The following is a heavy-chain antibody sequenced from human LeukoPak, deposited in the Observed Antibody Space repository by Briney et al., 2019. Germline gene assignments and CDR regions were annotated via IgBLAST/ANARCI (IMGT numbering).Heavy chain of an antibody. CDR2: IYTSGST. J-gene: IGHJ4*02. V-gene: IGHV4-61*02. D-gene: IGHD6-13*01. CDR1: GGSISSGTYY. Sequence: SETLSLTCTVSGGSISSGTYYWSWLRQPAGKGLEWIGRIYTSGSTNYNPSLKSRVTILIDTSKNQFSLKLSSVTAADTAVYYCARHNGYSSSWSDYWGQGTLVTVSS. CDR3: ARHNGYSSSWSDY.